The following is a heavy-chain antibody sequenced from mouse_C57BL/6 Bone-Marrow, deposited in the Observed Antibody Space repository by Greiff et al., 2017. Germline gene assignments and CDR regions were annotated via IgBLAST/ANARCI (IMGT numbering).Heavy chain of an antibody. CDR1: GFSLTSYG. V-gene: IGHV2-2*01. D-gene: IGHD2-4*01. Sequence: QVQLQQSGPGLVQPSQSLSITCTVSGFSLTSYGVHWVRQSPGKGLEWLGVIWSGGSTDYNAAFISRLSISKDNSTSQVFFKMNSLQADDTAIYYCARNFYYDYGAGFAYWGQGTLVTVSA. J-gene: IGHJ3*01. CDR3: ARNFYYDYGAGFAY. CDR2: IWSGGST.